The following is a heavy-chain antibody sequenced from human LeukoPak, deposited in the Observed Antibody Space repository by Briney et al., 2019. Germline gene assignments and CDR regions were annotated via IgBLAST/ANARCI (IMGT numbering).Heavy chain of an antibody. J-gene: IGHJ5*02. Sequence: SVKVSCKASGGTFSSYAISWARQAPGQGLEWMGGIIPIFGTANYAQKFQGRVTITADESTSTAYMELSSLRSEDTAVYYCATTPRVTIFGVVIWWFDPWGQGTLVTVSS. D-gene: IGHD3-3*01. CDR3: ATTPRVTIFGVVIWWFDP. CDR1: GGTFSSYA. V-gene: IGHV1-69*01. CDR2: IIPIFGTA.